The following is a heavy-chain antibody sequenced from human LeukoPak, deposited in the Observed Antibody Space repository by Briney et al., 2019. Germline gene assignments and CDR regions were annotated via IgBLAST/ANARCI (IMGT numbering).Heavy chain of an antibody. V-gene: IGHV3-23*01. CDR3: AKPRAMTTGVGRYFDL. J-gene: IGHJ2*01. CDR2: ISGGGENT. CDR1: GFTFTSYA. D-gene: IGHD1-1*01. Sequence: GGSLRLSCGASGFTFTSYAMSWIRQAPGKGLEWISDISGGGENTYYGDSVKGRFTISRDNSKNTLYLQMNSLRAEDTATYYCAKPRAMTTGVGRYFDLWGRGTLVTVSS.